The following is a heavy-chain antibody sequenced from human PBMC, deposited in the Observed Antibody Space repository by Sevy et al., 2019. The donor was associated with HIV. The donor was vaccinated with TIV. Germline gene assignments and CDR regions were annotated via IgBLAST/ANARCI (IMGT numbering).Heavy chain of an antibody. CDR2: INHSGST. D-gene: IGHD6-13*01. V-gene: IGHV4-34*01. Sequence: SETLSLTCAVYGGSFSGYYWSWIRQPPGKGLEWIGEINHSGSTNYNPSLKSRVTISVDTSKNQFSLKLSSVTAADTAVYYWARAGSYSSSWYGYWGQGTLVTVSS. CDR1: GGSFSGYY. J-gene: IGHJ4*02. CDR3: ARAGSYSSSWYGY.